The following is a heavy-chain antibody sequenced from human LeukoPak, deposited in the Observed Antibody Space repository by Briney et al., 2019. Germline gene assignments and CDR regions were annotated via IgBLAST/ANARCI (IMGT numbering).Heavy chain of an antibody. CDR3: ASTSAMVYFDY. CDR2: INHRGST. V-gene: IGHV4-34*01. CDR1: GGSFSGYH. D-gene: IGHD5-18*01. Sequence: SETLSLTCAVYGGSFSGYHWSWIRQPPGKGVEWIGEINHRGSTNYNPSLRSRVTISVDTSKNQFSLKLSSVTAADTAVYYCASTSAMVYFDYWGQGTLVTVSS. J-gene: IGHJ4*02.